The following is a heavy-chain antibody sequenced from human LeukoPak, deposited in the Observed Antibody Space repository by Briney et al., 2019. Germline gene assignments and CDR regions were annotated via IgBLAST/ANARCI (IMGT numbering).Heavy chain of an antibody. J-gene: IGHJ4*02. V-gene: IGHV3-21*01. CDR3: ARDNLAAAGFDY. Sequence: PGGSLRLSCAASGFTFSSYEMNWVRQAPGKGLEWVSSISSSSSYIYYADSVKGRFTISRDNAKNSLYLQMNSLRAEDTAVYYCARDNLAAAGFDYWGQGTLVTVSS. D-gene: IGHD6-13*01. CDR1: GFTFSSYE. CDR2: ISSSSSYI.